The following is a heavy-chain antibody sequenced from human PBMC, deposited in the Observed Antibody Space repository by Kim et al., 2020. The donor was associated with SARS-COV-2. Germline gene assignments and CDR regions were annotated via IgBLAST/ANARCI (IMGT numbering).Heavy chain of an antibody. CDR1: GFTFSSYE. CDR3: ARDRGGGKGLYYYYGMDV. CDR2: ISSSGSTI. J-gene: IGHJ6*02. D-gene: IGHD1-1*01. V-gene: IGHV3-48*03. Sequence: GGSLRLSCAASGFTFSSYEMNWVRQAPGKGLEWVSYISSSGSTIYYADSVKGRFTISRDNAKNSLYLQMNSLRAEDTAVYYCARDRGGGKGLYYYYGMDVWGQGTTVTVSS.